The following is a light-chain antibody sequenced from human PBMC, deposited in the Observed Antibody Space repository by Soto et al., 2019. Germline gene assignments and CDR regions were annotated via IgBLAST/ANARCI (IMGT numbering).Light chain of an antibody. CDR2: DVS. V-gene: IGLV2-14*03. CDR1: SSDVGAYDY. J-gene: IGLJ1*01. CDR3: SSHTSTSTPPYV. Sequence: QSALTQPASVSGSPGQSIIISCIGTSSDVGAYDYVSWYQHHPGKAPKLIIYDVSNRPSGVSNRFSGSKSGNTASLTISGLQAEDEADYYCSSHTSTSTPPYVFGTGTKLTVL.